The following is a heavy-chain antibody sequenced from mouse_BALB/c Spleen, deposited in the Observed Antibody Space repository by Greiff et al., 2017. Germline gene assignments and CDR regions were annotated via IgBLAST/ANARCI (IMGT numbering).Heavy chain of an antibody. J-gene: IGHJ2*01. Sequence: QVQLQQSGPGLVAPSQSLSITCTVSGFSLTSYGVHWVRQPPGKGLEWLGVIWAGGSTNYNSALMSRLSISKDNSKSQVFLKMNSLQTDDTAMYYWARDIGYYGNDFYFDYWGQGTTLTGSS. V-gene: IGHV2-9*02. CDR1: GFSLTSYG. CDR3: ARDIGYYGNDFYFDY. CDR2: IWAGGST. D-gene: IGHD2-2*01.